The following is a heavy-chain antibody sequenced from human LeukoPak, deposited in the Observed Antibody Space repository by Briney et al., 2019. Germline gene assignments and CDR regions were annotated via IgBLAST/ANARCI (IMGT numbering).Heavy chain of an antibody. D-gene: IGHD3-3*01. V-gene: IGHV3-11*01. CDR1: GFTFSGFY. CDR2: ISSSGSII. J-gene: IGHJ3*02. Sequence: GGSLRLSCAASGFTFSGFYMTWIRQAPGKGLEWVSYISSSGSIIYYTDSVKGRFTISRDNAKNSLSLQMNSLRAEDTAVYYCAREREWLLKVGAFDIWGQGTMVTVSS. CDR3: AREREWLLKVGAFDI.